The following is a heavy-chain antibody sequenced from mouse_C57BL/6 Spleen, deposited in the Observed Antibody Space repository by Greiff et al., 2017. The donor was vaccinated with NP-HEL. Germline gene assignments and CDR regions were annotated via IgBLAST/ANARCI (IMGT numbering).Heavy chain of an antibody. CDR1: GFSLTSYG. J-gene: IGHJ3*01. V-gene: IGHV2-2*01. D-gene: IGHD1-1*01. Sequence: VMLVESGPGLVQPSQSLSITCTVSGFSLTSYGVHWVRQSPGKGLEWLGVIWCGGSTDYNAAFISRLSISKDNSKSQVFFKMNSLQADDTAIYYCAGDYGSSSFAYWGQGTLVTVSA. CDR3: AGDYGSSSFAY. CDR2: IWCGGST.